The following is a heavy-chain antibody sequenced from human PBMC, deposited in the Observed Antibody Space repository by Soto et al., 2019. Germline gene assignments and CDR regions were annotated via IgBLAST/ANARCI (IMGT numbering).Heavy chain of an antibody. J-gene: IGHJ4*02. D-gene: IGHD3-22*01. V-gene: IGHV4-30-2*01. CDR3: ARGGVDYYDSSGYYFSPYYFDY. Sequence: SETLSLTCAVSGGSISSGGYSWSWIRQPPGKGLEWIGYIYHSGSTYYNPSLKSRVTISVGRSKNQFSLKLSSVTAADTAVYYCARGGVDYYDSSGYYFSPYYFDYWGQGTLVTVSS. CDR2: IYHSGST. CDR1: GGSISSGGYS.